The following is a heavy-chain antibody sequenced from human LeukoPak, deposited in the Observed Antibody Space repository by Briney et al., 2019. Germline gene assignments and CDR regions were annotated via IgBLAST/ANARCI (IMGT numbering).Heavy chain of an antibody. CDR2: ISGSGGST. D-gene: IGHD3-22*01. CDR3: AELPKMIVVVIEAFDI. CDR1: GFTFSSYA. Sequence: GGSLRLSCAASGFTFSSYAMSWVRQAPGKGLEWVSAISGSGGSTYYADSVKGRFTISRDNSKNTLYLQMNSLRAEDTAVYYCAELPKMIVVVIEAFDIWGQGTMVTVSS. V-gene: IGHV3-23*01. J-gene: IGHJ3*02.